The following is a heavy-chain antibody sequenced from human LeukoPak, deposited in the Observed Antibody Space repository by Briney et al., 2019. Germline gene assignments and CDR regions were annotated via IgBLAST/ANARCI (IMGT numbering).Heavy chain of an antibody. V-gene: IGHV4-59*12. Sequence: PSETLSLTCTVSGVSISSYYWSWLRQPPGKGLEWIGNIYYSGSTNYNPSLKSRVTISVDTSKNQFSLKLSSVTAADTAVYYCARVVLSGYDYYYYYMDVWGKGTTVTVSS. D-gene: IGHD5-12*01. J-gene: IGHJ6*03. CDR1: GVSISSYY. CDR2: IYYSGST. CDR3: ARVVLSGYDYYYYYMDV.